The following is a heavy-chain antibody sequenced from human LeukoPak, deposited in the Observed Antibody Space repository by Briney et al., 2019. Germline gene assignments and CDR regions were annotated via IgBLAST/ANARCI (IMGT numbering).Heavy chain of an antibody. CDR2: IWYDGSNK. J-gene: IGHJ4*02. D-gene: IGHD1-26*01. CDR3: APSGSYAYFDY. CDR1: GFTFSSYG. V-gene: IGHV3-33*01. Sequence: GGSLRLSCAASGFTFSSYGMHWVRQAPGKGLEWVAVIWYDGSNKYYADSVKGRFTISRDNSKNTLYLQMNSLRDEDTAVYYCAPSGSYAYFDYWGQGTLVTVSS.